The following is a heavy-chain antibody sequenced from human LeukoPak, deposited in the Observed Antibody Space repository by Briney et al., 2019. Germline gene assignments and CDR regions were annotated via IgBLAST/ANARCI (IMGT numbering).Heavy chain of an antibody. J-gene: IGHJ6*03. CDR3: ARSVEGYCSGGSCYYYSYYMDV. D-gene: IGHD2-15*01. V-gene: IGHV4-59*01. Sequence: SETLSLTCTVSGGSISSYYWSWIRQPPGKGLEWIGYIYYSGSTNYNPSLKSRVTISVDTSKNQFSLKLSSVTAADTAVYYCARSVEGYCSGGSCYYYSYYMDVWGKGTTVTVSS. CDR1: GGSISSYY. CDR2: IYYSGST.